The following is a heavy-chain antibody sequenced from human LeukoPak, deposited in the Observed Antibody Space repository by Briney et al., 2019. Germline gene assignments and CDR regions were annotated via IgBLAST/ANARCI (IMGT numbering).Heavy chain of an antibody. D-gene: IGHD3-3*01. V-gene: IGHV3-74*01. J-gene: IGHJ3*01. Sequence: GGSLRLSCAASGFTFSNDWMHWVRQAPGKGLVWVSLINSDGSSTIYADSVKGRFTISRDNAKNTLYLQMNSLRAEDTAVYYCARGLTIFGVVNDAFDFWGQGTMVTLSS. CDR3: ARGLTIFGVVNDAFDF. CDR2: INSDGSST. CDR1: GFTFSNDW.